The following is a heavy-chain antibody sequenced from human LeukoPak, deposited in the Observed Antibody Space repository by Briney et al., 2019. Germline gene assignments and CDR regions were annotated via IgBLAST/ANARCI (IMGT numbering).Heavy chain of an antibody. CDR3: ARGGCGDYYSGYYHYRDV. CDR2: MSSSGSS. V-gene: IGHV4-31*03. D-gene: IGHD2-21*01. CDR1: GDSTSSGSYY. Sequence: SQTLSLTCTVSGDSTSSGSYYGRWIRHLPGEGLGRIGNMSSSGSSSYNSSLKGRVTISVDTSKNQFSLKLHSVTAEAAAVYYCARGGCGDYYSGYYHYRDVWGKGTTVTVSS. J-gene: IGHJ6*03.